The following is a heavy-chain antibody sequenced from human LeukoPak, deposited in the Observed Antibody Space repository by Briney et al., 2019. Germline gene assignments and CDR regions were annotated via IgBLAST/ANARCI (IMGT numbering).Heavy chain of an antibody. CDR2: INPNSGGT. V-gene: IGHV1-2*02. CDR3: ATGGDFPSFVWFDP. CDR1: GYTFTDHH. J-gene: IGHJ5*02. D-gene: IGHD2-21*02. Sequence: GASVKVSCKASGYTFTDHHIHWVRQAPGQGLEWMGWINPNSGGTDYAQKFQGRVTMTRDTSISTAYMELSSLRSEDTAVYYCATGGDFPSFVWFDPWGQGTLVTVSS.